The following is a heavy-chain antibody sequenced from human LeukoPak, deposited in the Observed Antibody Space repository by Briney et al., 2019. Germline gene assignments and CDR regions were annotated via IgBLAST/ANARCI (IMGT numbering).Heavy chain of an antibody. Sequence: PGGSLRLSCAASGFTFSSYGMHWVRQAPGKGVEGVAFIRYDGSNKYYADSVKGRFTISRDNSKNALYLQMNSLRAEDTAVYYCAKSVRESYYYYMDVWGKGTTVTISS. D-gene: IGHD4-17*01. CDR2: IRYDGSNK. V-gene: IGHV3-30*02. CDR1: GFTFSSYG. J-gene: IGHJ6*03. CDR3: AKSVRESYYYYMDV.